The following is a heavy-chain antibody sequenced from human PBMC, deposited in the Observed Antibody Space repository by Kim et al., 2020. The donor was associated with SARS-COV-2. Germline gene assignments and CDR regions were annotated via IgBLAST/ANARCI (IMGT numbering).Heavy chain of an antibody. CDR2: IYYSGST. Sequence: SETLSLTCTVSGGSISSYYWSWIRQPPGKGLEWIGYIYYSGSTNYNPSLKSRVTISVDTSKNQFSLKLSSVTAADTAVYYCARDWGLHDYGDYGSYYYYGMDVWGQGTTVTVSS. CDR3: ARDWGLHDYGDYGSYYYYGMDV. J-gene: IGHJ6*02. V-gene: IGHV4-59*01. D-gene: IGHD4-17*01. CDR1: GGSISSYY.